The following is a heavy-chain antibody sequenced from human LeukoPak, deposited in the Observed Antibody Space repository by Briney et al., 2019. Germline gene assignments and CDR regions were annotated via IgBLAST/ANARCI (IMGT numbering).Heavy chain of an antibody. J-gene: IGHJ4*02. V-gene: IGHV3-49*04. CDR2: IRNKANGGPT. CDR1: GFAFGDYF. Sequence: GGPLRLSCTASGFAFGDYFMSWVRQAPGKGLEWVAFIRNKANGGPTEYGASVKGRFTISRDDFKSIDYLQMNSLKNEEAAAYYCNKDSPWELADYWGQGTLVTVSS. CDR3: NKDSPWELADY. D-gene: IGHD1-1*01.